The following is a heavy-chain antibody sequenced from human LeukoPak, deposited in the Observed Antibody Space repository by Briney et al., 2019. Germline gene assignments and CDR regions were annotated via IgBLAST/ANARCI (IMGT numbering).Heavy chain of an antibody. V-gene: IGHV4-34*01. CDR1: GGSFSGYY. Sequence: SETLSLTCAVYGGSFSGYYWSWIRQPPGKGLEWIGEINHSGSTNYNPSLKSRVTISVDTSKNQFSLKLSSVTAADTAVYYCARVLTTPSGHFDYWGQGTLVTVSS. D-gene: IGHD4-11*01. CDR2: INHSGST. CDR3: ARVLTTPSGHFDY. J-gene: IGHJ4*02.